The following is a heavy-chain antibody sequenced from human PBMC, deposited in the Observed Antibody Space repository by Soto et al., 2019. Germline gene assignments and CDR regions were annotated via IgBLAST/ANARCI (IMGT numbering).Heavy chain of an antibody. Sequence: GGSLRLSCAASGFTFSDHYMDWVRQAPGKGLEWVGRCRNKVDSYTTQYAASVKGRFTISRDDLENSLYLQMNSLKTEDTAVYYCARVTYYGSSGYSLDYWGHGTLVTVSS. CDR1: GFTFSDHY. CDR2: CRNKVDSYTT. CDR3: ARVTYYGSSGYSLDY. V-gene: IGHV3-72*01. D-gene: IGHD3-22*01. J-gene: IGHJ4*01.